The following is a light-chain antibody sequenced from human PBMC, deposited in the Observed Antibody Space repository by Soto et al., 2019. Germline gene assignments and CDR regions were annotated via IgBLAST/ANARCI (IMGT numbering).Light chain of an antibody. CDR2: AAS. CDR1: QSISGK. J-gene: IGKJ1*01. CDR3: QQSYSRVT. Sequence: DIRVTQSPSSLSASVGDAVTITCRTSQSISGKLSWYQQIPGKAPKLLIYAASRLQSGVPSRFSASGSGTEFTLTISSLHPDDFASYYCQQSYSRVTFGQGTKVDIK. V-gene: IGKV1-39*01.